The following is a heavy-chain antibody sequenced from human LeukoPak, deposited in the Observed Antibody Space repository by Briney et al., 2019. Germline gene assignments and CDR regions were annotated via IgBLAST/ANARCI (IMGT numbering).Heavy chain of an antibody. CDR3: ARAHGDYFGRFDY. CDR1: GFTVSRNY. CDR2: IYSVGRI. D-gene: IGHD4-17*01. V-gene: IGHV3-53*01. J-gene: IGHJ4*02. Sequence: GGSLRLSCAASGFTVSRNYMSWVRQAPGKGLEWVSVIYSVGRIYYADSVKGRFTVSRDKSKNTMYLQMNSLRAEDTAVYYCARAHGDYFGRFDYWGQGTLVTVSS.